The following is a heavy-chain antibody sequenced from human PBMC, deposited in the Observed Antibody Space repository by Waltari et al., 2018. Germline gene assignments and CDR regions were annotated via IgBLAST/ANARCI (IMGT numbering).Heavy chain of an antibody. D-gene: IGHD6-13*01. CDR3: ARDEPRYSSSPSSYYYYMDV. V-gene: IGHV4-39*07. CDR1: GGSISSSSYY. J-gene: IGHJ6*03. Sequence: QLQLQESGPGLVKPSETLSLTCTVSGGSISSSSYYWGWIRPPPGQGLEWIGSIYYSGSTYYNPSLKSRVTISVDTSKNQFSLKLSSVTAADTAVYYCARDEPRYSSSPSSYYYYMDVWGKGTTVTISS. CDR2: IYYSGST.